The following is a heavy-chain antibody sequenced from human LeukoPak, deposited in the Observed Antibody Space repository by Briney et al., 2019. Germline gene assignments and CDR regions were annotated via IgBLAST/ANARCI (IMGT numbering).Heavy chain of an antibody. V-gene: IGHV3-48*03. J-gene: IGHJ4*02. D-gene: IGHD2-2*01. Sequence: RSGGSLRLSCAASGFTFSSYEMNWVCQAPGKGLERVSYISNSGRTIFYADSVKGRFTVSRDNAKNSLYLQMNSLRAEDTAVYYCVRRYCSSTSCTLDSWGQGTLVTVSS. CDR1: GFTFSSYE. CDR2: ISNSGRTI. CDR3: VRRYCSSTSCTLDS.